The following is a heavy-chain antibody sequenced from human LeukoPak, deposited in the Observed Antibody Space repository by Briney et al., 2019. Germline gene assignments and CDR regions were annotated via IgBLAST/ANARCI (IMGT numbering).Heavy chain of an antibody. CDR2: INPNSGGT. J-gene: IGHJ4*02. CDR1: GYTFTGYY. CDR3: AIITIFGVVTDYYFDY. V-gene: IGHV1-2*02. Sequence: ASVKVSCKASGYTFTGYYMHWVRQAPGQGLEWMGWINPNSGGTNYAQKFQGRVTMTRDTSISTAYMELSRLRSDDTAVYYCAIITIFGVVTDYYFDYWGQGTLVTVSS. D-gene: IGHD3-3*01.